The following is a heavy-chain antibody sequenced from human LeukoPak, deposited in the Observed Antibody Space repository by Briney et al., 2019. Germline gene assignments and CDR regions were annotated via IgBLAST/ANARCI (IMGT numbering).Heavy chain of an antibody. Sequence: PSETLSLTCTISGGSVSDYYWSWIRQSPGKGLEWIGYIYYTGSTTYNPSLKSRVTISADTSKNQFSLKLSSVTAADTAVYYCARHKRYSSSWYGVRWFDPWGQGTLVTVSS. V-gene: IGHV4-59*08. CDR3: ARHKRYSSSWYGVRWFDP. CDR2: IYYTGST. CDR1: GGSVSDYY. D-gene: IGHD6-13*01. J-gene: IGHJ5*02.